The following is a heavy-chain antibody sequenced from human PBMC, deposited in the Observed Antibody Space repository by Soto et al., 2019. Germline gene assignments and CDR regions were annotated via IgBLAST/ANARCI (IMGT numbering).Heavy chain of an antibody. D-gene: IGHD3-16*01. J-gene: IGHJ4*02. CDR2: IYYSGST. Sequence: QLQLQESGPGLVKPSETLSLTCTVSGGSISSSSYYWGWIRQPPGKGLEWIGSIYYSGSTYYNPSLKSRVTISVDTSKNQFSLKLSSVTAADTAVYYCARILRFGELWAPYWGQGTLVTVSS. V-gene: IGHV4-39*01. CDR1: GGSISSSSYY. CDR3: ARILRFGELWAPY.